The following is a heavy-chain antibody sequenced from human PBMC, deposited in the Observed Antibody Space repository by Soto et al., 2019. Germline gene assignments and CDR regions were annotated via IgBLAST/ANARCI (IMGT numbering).Heavy chain of an antibody. J-gene: IGHJ6*02. CDR2: IYPGDPDT. V-gene: IGHV5-51*01. Sequence: GESLKISCKGSGYSFTSYWIGWVRQMPGKGLEWMGIIYPGDPDTRYSPSFQGQVTISADKSISTAYLQWSSLKASDTAMYYCARLNYDFWSGYYPYYYYYGMDVWGQGTTVTVSS. CDR1: GYSFTSYW. CDR3: ARLNYDFWSGYYPYYYYYGMDV. D-gene: IGHD3-3*01.